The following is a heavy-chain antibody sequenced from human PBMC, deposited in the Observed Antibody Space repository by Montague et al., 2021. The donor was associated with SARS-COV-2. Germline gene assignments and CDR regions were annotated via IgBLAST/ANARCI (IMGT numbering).Heavy chain of an antibody. Sequence: PALVKPTQTLTLTCTFSGFSLSTSGMCVSWIRQPPGKALEWLALIDWDDDKYYSTSLKTRLTISKDTSKNQVVLTMTNMDPVDTATYFCARIASSGWFGRGGYCFDYWGQGTLVTVSS. D-gene: IGHD6-19*01. CDR2: IDWDDDK. J-gene: IGHJ4*02. CDR1: GFSLSTSGMC. V-gene: IGHV2-70*01. CDR3: ARIASSGWFGRGGYCFDY.